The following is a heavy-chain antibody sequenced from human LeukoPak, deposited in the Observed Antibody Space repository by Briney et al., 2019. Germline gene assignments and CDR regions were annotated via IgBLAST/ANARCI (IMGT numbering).Heavy chain of an antibody. CDR1: GFTFSNYA. V-gene: IGHV3-23*01. CDR3: AKAGAVVVVAAKYFDY. Sequence: PGGSLRLSCAASGFTFSNYAMSWVREAPGKGLEWVSSITSSGDSTYYADSVKGRFTISRDNSKNTLYLQMNSLRAEDTAVYYCAKAGAVVVVAAKYFDYWGQGTLVTVSS. J-gene: IGHJ4*02. CDR2: ITSSGDST. D-gene: IGHD2-15*01.